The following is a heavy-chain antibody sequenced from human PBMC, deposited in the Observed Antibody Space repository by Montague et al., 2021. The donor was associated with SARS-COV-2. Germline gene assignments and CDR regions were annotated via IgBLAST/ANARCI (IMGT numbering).Heavy chain of an antibody. D-gene: IGHD3-10*01. CDR1: GFTFSKYA. CDR3: AREISGGDFDC. CDR2: ISGSGRST. J-gene: IGHJ4*02. V-gene: IGHV3-23*01. Sequence: SLRLSCAASGFTFSKYAMSWVRQAPGKGLEWVSAISGSGRSTYYADSVKGRFTTPRDNSKNTLYLQMNSLRVEDTAVYYCAREISGGDFDCWGQGTLVTVSS.